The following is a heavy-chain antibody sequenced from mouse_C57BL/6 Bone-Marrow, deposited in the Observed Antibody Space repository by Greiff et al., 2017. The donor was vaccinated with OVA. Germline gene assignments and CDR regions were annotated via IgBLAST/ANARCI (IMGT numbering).Heavy chain of an antibody. CDR3: ARSWGYYPYYFDY. V-gene: IGHV1-64*01. J-gene: IGHJ2*01. CDR1: GYTFTSYW. D-gene: IGHD2-3*01. CDR2: IHPNSGST. Sequence: QVQLQQPGAELVKPGASVKLSCKASGYTFTSYWMHWVKQRPGQGLEWIGMIHPNSGSTNYNEKFKSKATLTVDKSSSTAYMQLSSLTYEDSAVYYCARSWGYYPYYFDYWGQGTTLTVSS.